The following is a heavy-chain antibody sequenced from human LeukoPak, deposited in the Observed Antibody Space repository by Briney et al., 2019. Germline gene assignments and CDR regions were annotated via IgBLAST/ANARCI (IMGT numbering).Heavy chain of an antibody. CDR3: ARARDGYNYRRYYFDY. D-gene: IGHD5-24*01. V-gene: IGHV3-11*01. CDR1: GFTFSDYY. J-gene: IGHJ4*02. CDR2: ISSSGSTI. Sequence: GGSLRLSCAASGFTFSDYYMSWIRQAPGKGLEWVSYISSSGSTIYYADSVKGRFTISRDNAKNSLYLQMNSLRAEDTALYYCARARDGYNYRRYYFDYWGQGTLVTVSS.